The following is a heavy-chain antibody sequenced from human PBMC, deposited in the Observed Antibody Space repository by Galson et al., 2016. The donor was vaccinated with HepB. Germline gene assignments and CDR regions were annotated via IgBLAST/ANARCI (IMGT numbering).Heavy chain of an antibody. CDR1: GYTFISYY. J-gene: IGHJ3*02. V-gene: IGHV1-46*01. CDR2: INPSGGST. Sequence: SCKASGYTFISYYLHWVRQAPGQGLEWMGVINPSGGSTSNAQKFQGRVTMTRDTSTSTVYLELNSLRSEDTAVYYCAREYYYDISTNQKDAFDIWGQGTMVTVSS. CDR3: AREYYYDISTNQKDAFDI. D-gene: IGHD3-22*01.